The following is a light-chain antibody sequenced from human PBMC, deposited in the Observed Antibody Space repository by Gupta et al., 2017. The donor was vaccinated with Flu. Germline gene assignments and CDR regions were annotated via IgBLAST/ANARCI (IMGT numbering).Light chain of an antibody. Sequence: DIQMTQSPSSLSASVGDRVTITCRASQTIGSYLNWYQHKEGKAPKLLIYSASSLQGGVPARFSGSGSGTDFTLTISSLQTDDVATYYCQQSDGTPLTLGGGTKLEVK. CDR3: QQSDGTPLT. J-gene: IGKJ4*01. CDR2: SAS. CDR1: QTIGSY. V-gene: IGKV1-39*01.